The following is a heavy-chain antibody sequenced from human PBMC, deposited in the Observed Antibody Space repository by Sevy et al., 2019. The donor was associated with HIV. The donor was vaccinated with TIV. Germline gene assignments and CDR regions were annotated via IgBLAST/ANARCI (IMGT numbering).Heavy chain of an antibody. CDR3: AREAPNWGMVAFDL. CDR1: GFTVSSHY. CDR2: VNSGGDRT. V-gene: IGHV3-66*01. D-gene: IGHD7-27*01. J-gene: IGHJ3*01. Sequence: GGSLRLSCAASGFTVSSHYISWVRQAPGKGLEWVSVVNSGGDRTYYADSVGGRFTISRDISKNTLSLQMNSLRAEDTAVYYFAREAPNWGMVAFDLWGQGTMVTVSS.